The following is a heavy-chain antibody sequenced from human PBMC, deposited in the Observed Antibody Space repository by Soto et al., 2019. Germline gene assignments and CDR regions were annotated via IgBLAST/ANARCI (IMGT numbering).Heavy chain of an antibody. V-gene: IGHV3-74*03. CDR3: AREVIAATGTIRWFDP. CDR2: INDDGSST. J-gene: IGHJ5*02. CDR1: GFTFSRHW. Sequence: GGSLRLSGAASGFTFSRHWMHWVRQTPWKGPVWVSRINDDGSSTKYADSVKGRFTIARDNAKNTVFLQMSSLRAEDTAVYYCAREVIAATGTIRWFDPWGQGNLVAVSS. D-gene: IGHD6-25*01.